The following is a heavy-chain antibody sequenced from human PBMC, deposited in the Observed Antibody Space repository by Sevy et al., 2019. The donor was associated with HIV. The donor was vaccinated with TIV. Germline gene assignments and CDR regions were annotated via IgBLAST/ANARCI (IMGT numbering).Heavy chain of an antibody. V-gene: IGHV3-23*01. CDR3: AKVPTYYYDSSGYLGTTFFDY. D-gene: IGHD3-22*01. J-gene: IGHJ4*02. Sequence: GGSLRLSCAASGFTFSSYAMSWVRQASGKGLEWVSAISGSGGSTYYADSVKGRFTISRDNSKNTLYLQMTSLRAEDTAVYYCAKVPTYYYDSSGYLGTTFFDYWGQGTLVTVSS. CDR2: ISGSGGST. CDR1: GFTFSSYA.